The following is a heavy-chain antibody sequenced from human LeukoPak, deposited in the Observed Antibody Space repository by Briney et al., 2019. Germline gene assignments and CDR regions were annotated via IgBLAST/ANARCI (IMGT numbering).Heavy chain of an antibody. D-gene: IGHD5-12*01. V-gene: IGHV3-23*01. CDR2: ISGSGGST. CDR1: GFTFSSYA. Sequence: GGSLRLSCAASGFTFSSYAMSWVRQAPGKGLEWVSAISGSGGSTYCADSVKGRFTISRDNSKNTLYLQMNSLRAEDTAVYYCAKGGYSGYGSPFDYWGQGTLVTVSS. J-gene: IGHJ4*02. CDR3: AKGGYSGYGSPFDY.